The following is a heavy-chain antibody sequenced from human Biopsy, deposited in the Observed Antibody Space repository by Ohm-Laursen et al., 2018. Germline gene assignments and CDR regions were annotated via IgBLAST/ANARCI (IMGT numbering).Heavy chain of an antibody. V-gene: IGHV4-38-2*02. J-gene: IGHJ4*02. Sequence: SVTLSFTCTVSGCSIISYYWTWIPQPTGKGLVWIVSIFQNGYTYYNPSLEPRVTISVDTSKDQFSLKLTSVAAADPAVYYCARGPCGGDCPFQYFDSWGQGTLVTVSS. D-gene: IGHD2-21*02. CDR1: GCSIISYY. CDR3: ARGPCGGDCPFQYFDS. CDR2: IFQNGYT.